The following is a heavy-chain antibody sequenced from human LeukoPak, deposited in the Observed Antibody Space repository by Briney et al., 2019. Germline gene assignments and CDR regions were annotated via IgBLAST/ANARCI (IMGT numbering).Heavy chain of an antibody. D-gene: IGHD5-18*01. CDR3: TTVEQLWQALDAFDI. CDR1: GFTFSNAW. V-gene: IGHV3-15*01. Sequence: GGSLRLSCAASGFTFSNAWMSWVRQAPGKGLEWVGRIKSKTDGGTTDYTAPVRGRFTISRDDSKNTLYLQMNSLKTEDTAVYYCTTVEQLWQALDAFDIWGQGTMVTVSS. CDR2: IKSKTDGGTT. J-gene: IGHJ3*02.